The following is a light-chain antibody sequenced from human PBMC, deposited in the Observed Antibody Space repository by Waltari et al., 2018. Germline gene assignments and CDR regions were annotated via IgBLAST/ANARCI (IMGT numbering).Light chain of an antibody. Sequence: EIVLTQSPGTLSLSPGESGTLSCRASQSVSRFLAWYQQKPGQAPRLLIDGASTRATGIPDRFSGSGSGTDFSLTISRLEPEDFAVYYCQKYDRLPATFGQGTKVEIK. CDR1: QSVSRF. CDR3: QKYDRLPAT. V-gene: IGKV3-20*01. CDR2: GAS. J-gene: IGKJ1*01.